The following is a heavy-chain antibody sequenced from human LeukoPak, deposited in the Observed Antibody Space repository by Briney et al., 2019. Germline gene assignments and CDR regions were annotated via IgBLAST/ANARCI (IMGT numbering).Heavy chain of an antibody. D-gene: IGHD1-7*01. Sequence: SVTLSLTCTVSGVSISIYYWSWIRQPPGKGLEWIGYIYNSGSTSYNPSLKSRATISADTSKNQFSLKLSSVTAADTAVYYCVRDRELNYWGQGTLVTVSS. J-gene: IGHJ4*02. CDR3: VRDRELNY. CDR2: IYNSGST. V-gene: IGHV4-59*01. CDR1: GVSISIYY.